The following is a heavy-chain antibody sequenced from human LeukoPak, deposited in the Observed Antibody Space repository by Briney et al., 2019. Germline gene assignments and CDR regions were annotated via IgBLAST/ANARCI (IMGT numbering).Heavy chain of an antibody. CDR1: GFTFSSYG. D-gene: IGHD4-17*01. J-gene: IGHJ4*02. CDR2: ISYDGSNK. V-gene: IGHV3-30*18. CDR3: AKDEGSYMTTVTSLDY. Sequence: PGGSLRLSCAASGFTFSSYGMHWVRQAPGKGLEWVAVISYDGSNKYYADSVKGRFTISRDNSKNTLYLQMNSLRAEDTAVYCCAKDEGSYMTTVTSLDYWGQGTLVTVSS.